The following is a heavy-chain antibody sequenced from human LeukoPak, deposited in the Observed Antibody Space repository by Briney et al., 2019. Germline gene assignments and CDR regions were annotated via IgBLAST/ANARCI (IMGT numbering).Heavy chain of an antibody. J-gene: IGHJ4*02. CDR2: THHSGNT. Sequence: SETLSLTCIVSGDSVSGYYWNWIRQPPGKGLEWIGYTHHSGNTLYNPSLKSRVTISVDTSKNQFSLKLSSVTAADTAVYYCARGILWSFYFDYWGQGTLVTVSS. CDR3: ARGILWSFYFDY. D-gene: IGHD3-10*01. V-gene: IGHV4-59*02. CDR1: GDSVSGYY.